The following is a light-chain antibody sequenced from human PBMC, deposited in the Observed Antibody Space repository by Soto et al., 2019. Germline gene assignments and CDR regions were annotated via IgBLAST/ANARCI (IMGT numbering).Light chain of an antibody. CDR1: QSVSSY. CDR2: DAS. Sequence: EIVLTQSPATLSLCPGERATLSCSASQSVSSYLAWYQQKPGQAPRLLIYDASNRATGIPVRFSGSGSGTDFTLTISSLEPEDFALYYCQQRNNWPITFGQGTRLEIK. V-gene: IGKV3-11*01. CDR3: QQRNNWPIT. J-gene: IGKJ5*01.